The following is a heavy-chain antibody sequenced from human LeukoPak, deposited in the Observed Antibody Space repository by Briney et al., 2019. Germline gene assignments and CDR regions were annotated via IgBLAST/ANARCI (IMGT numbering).Heavy chain of an antibody. CDR2: IKQDGSEK. V-gene: IGHV3-7*01. CDR3: ARDNWIAAAFDY. D-gene: IGHD6-13*01. CDR1: GFTFGSYW. J-gene: IGHJ4*02. Sequence: PGGSLRLSCAASGFTFGSYWMSWVRQAPGKGLEWVANIKQDGSEKYYVDSVKGRFTISRDNAKNSLYLQMNSLRAEDTAVYYCARDNWIAAAFDYWGQGTLVTVSS.